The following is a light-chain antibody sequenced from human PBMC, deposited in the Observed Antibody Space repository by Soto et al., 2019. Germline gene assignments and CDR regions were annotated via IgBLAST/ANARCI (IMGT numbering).Light chain of an antibody. V-gene: IGLV1-51*01. CDR3: GTWDTSLFVWM. J-gene: IGLJ3*02. Sequence: QSVLTQPPSVSAAPGQKVTISCSGSSSNIGNNYVSWYQQLPGTAPKLLIYDNDKRPAGIPDRFSGSRFETSATLGITGLQTGDEADYYCGTWDTSLFVWMFGGGTKLTVL. CDR2: DND. CDR1: SSNIGNNY.